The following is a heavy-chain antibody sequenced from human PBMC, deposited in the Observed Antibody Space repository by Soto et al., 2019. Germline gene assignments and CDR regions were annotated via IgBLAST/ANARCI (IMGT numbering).Heavy chain of an antibody. D-gene: IGHD1-26*01. CDR1: GYTFIGYY. J-gene: IGHJ5*02. V-gene: IGHV1-2*06. CDR2: FNPRSGDT. Sequence: QVQLVQSGAEVKKPGASVKVSCKASGYTFIGYYIHWVRQAPGQGLEWMGRFNPRSGDTTYAQKFQGRLTMTRDTSISTAYMELSSLRSDDTAVYYGGRAGVGATPLGWFDPWGQGSLVTVSS. CDR3: GRAGVGATPLGWFDP.